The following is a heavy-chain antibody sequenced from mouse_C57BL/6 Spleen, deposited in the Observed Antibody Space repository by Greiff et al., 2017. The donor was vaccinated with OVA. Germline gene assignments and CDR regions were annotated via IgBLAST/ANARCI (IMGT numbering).Heavy chain of an antibody. CDR2: INPNNGGT. J-gene: IGHJ3*01. Sequence: VQLQQSGPELVKPGASVKISCKASGYTFTDYYMNWVKQSHGKSLEWIGDINPNNGGTSYNQKIKGKATLTVDKSSSTAYMELRSLTSEDDEVDYCARLEGGFAYWGQGTLVTVSA. CDR3: ARLEGGFAY. V-gene: IGHV1-26*01. CDR1: GYTFTDYY.